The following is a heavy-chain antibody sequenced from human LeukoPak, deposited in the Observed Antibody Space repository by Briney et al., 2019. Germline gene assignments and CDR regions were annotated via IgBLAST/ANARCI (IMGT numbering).Heavy chain of an antibody. CDR2: INHSGST. CDR3: AGSRGYSSSWYFDY. V-gene: IGHV4-34*01. J-gene: IGHJ4*02. Sequence: SETLSLTCAVYGVSLSGYYWSWIRRPPGKGLEWIGEINHSGSTNYNPSLKSRVTISVDTSKNQFSLKLSSVTAADTAVYYCAGSRGYSSSWYFDYWGQGTLVTVSS. D-gene: IGHD6-13*01. CDR1: GVSLSGYY.